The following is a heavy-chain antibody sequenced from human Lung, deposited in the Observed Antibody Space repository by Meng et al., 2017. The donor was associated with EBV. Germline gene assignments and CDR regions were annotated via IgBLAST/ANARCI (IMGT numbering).Heavy chain of an antibody. V-gene: IGHV4-31*03. J-gene: IGHJ5*02. Sequence: QVQLQEVGPGLVKPSQTLSLTCTVSGGSISSGGFYWSWIRQHPGKGLEWIGYIYYSGSTYYNPSLRSRVAISIDTSKNQFSLKLTSVTAADTAVYFCARTNYGDYNWFDPWGQGTLVTVSS. CDR3: ARTNYGDYNWFDP. CDR2: IYYSGST. D-gene: IGHD4-17*01. CDR1: GGSISSGGFY.